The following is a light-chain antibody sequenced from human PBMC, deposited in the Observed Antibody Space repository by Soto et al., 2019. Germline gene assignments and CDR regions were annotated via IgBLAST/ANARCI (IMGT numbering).Light chain of an antibody. V-gene: IGKV1-39*01. CDR2: SAS. CDR3: QQSLTMPIT. J-gene: IGKJ5*01. CDR1: QSINNY. Sequence: DIQMTQSPASLSVSVGDRVTITCRASQSINNYLNWYLQRPGQAPKLLIRSASTLQRGVPSRFSGSGSRTEFTLTIADXXXXDFGTYYCQQSLTMPITFGHGT.